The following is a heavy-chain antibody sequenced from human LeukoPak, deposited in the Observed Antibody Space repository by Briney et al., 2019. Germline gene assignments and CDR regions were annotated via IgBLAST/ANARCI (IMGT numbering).Heavy chain of an antibody. V-gene: IGHV4-59*01. Sequence: SEALSLTCSVSGGSISSYYWSWIRQPPGKGLEYIGYIYYSGSTNYNPSLKSRATISVDTSKDQFSLNLTSVAAADTAVYYCARLKCISTTCPSRYVMDVWGQGTTVTVSS. J-gene: IGHJ6*02. D-gene: IGHD2-2*01. CDR2: IYYSGST. CDR1: GGSISSYY. CDR3: ARLKCISTTCPSRYVMDV.